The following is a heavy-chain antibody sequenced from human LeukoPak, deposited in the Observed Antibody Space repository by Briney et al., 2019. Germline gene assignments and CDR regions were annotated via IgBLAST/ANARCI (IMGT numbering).Heavy chain of an antibody. V-gene: IGHV3-23*01. CDR3: AKDRCGGDCYPAFDY. J-gene: IGHJ4*02. Sequence: QPGGSLRLSCAASGFTFSSYAMSWVRQAPGKGLEWVSAISGSGGSTYYADSVKGRFTISRGNSKNTLYLQMNSLRAEDTAVYYCAKDRCGGDCYPAFDYWGQGTLVTVSS. D-gene: IGHD2-21*02. CDR1: GFTFSSYA. CDR2: ISGSGGST.